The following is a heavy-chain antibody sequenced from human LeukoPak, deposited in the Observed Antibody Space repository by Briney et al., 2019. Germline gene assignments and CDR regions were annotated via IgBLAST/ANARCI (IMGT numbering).Heavy chain of an antibody. CDR3: ARSPHDSSGYYYRYFDY. CDR2: INHSGST. CDR1: GGSFSGYY. D-gene: IGHD3-22*01. V-gene: IGHV4-34*01. J-gene: IGHJ4*02. Sequence: SETLSLTCAAYGGSFSGYYWSWIRQPPGKGLEWIGEINHSGSTNYNPSLKSRVTISVDTSKNQFSLKLSSVTAADTAVYYCARSPHDSSGYYYRYFDYWGQGTLVTVSS.